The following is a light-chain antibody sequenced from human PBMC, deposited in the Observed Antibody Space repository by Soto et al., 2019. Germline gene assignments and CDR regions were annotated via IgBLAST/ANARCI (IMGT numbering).Light chain of an antibody. CDR1: QSISSSY. Sequence: IVLTQSRGTLSLSPGEGATLSCRASQSISSSYLAWYQQKPGQSPRLLIYAASTRATGIPGRFSGSGSGTDFTLTISRLEPEDFAVYYCQQYCGAFGGGSKVEIK. V-gene: IGKV3-20*01. CDR3: QQYCGA. CDR2: AAS. J-gene: IGKJ4*01.